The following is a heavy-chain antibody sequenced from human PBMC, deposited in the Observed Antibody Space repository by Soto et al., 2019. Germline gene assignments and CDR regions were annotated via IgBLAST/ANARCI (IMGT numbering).Heavy chain of an antibody. CDR3: ARTTDFWSGYYPHYGMDV. CDR1: GYSFTSYW. D-gene: IGHD3-3*01. V-gene: IGHV5-51*01. Sequence: GESLTISCKGSGYSFTSYWIGWVRQMPGKGLEWMGIIYPGDSDTRYSPSFQGQVTISADKSISTAYLQWSSLKASDTAMYYCARTTDFWSGYYPHYGMDVWGQGTTVTVSS. J-gene: IGHJ6*02. CDR2: IYPGDSDT.